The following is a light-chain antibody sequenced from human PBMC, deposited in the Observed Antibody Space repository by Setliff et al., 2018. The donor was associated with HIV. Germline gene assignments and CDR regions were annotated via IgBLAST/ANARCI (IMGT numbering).Light chain of an antibody. CDR1: SSDIGFYNY. V-gene: IGLV2-11*01. Sequence: QSVLTQPRSVSGSPGQSVTISCTGSSSDIGFYNYVSWYQQHPGKAPKLMIYDVSRRPSGVPDRFSGSKSGNTASLTISGLQADDEADYYCCSYAGSYTYIFGTGTKVTVL. J-gene: IGLJ1*01. CDR2: DVS. CDR3: CSYAGSYTYI.